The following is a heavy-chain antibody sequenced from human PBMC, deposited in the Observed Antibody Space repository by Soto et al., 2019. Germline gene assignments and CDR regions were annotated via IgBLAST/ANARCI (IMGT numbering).Heavy chain of an antibody. J-gene: IGHJ4*02. D-gene: IGHD6-19*01. CDR1: GGSISSYY. CDR3: ASTAVAGTSHDY. V-gene: IGHV4-59*08. CDR2: IYYSGST. Sequence: ETLSLTCTVSGGSISSYYWSWIRQPPGKGLEWIGYIYYSGSTNYNPSLKSRVTISVDTSKNQFSLKLSSVTAADTAVYYCASTAVAGTSHDYWGQGTLVTVSS.